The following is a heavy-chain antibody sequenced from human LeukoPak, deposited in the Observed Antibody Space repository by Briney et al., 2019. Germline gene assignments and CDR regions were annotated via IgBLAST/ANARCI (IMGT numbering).Heavy chain of an antibody. V-gene: IGHV1-46*03. D-gene: IGHD1-14*01. CDR1: GYTFTNYY. CDR2: IKLGGSTT. J-gene: IGHJ4*02. Sequence: ASVEVSCKASGYTFTNYYIHWVRQAPGQGLEWMGIIKLGGSTTAYTQKIQYTQKFQDRVTMTWDTSTSTAYMDLSSLRSEDAAVYYCAREIPESYYFDYWGQGTLVTVSS. CDR3: AREIPESYYFDY.